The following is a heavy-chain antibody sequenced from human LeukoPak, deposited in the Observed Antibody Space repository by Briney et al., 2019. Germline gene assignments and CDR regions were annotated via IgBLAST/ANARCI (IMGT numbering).Heavy chain of an antibody. D-gene: IGHD2-2*02. V-gene: IGHV4-39*01. CDR3: ARYYCSTITCYNFDY. CDR1: GGSIRSSSYY. J-gene: IGHJ4*02. Sequence: SETLSLTCTVSGGSIRSSSYYWGWIRQPPGKGLEWIGSMYYSGNTYYNPSLKSRVTISVDTSKNRFSLKLSSVTAADTAVYYCARYYCSTITCYNFDYWGQGTLVTVSS. CDR2: MYYSGNT.